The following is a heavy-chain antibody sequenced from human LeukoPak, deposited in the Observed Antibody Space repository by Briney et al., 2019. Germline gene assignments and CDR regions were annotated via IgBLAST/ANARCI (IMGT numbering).Heavy chain of an antibody. Sequence: NPSETLSLTCTVSGGSISSYYWSWIRQPPGKGLEWIGYIYYSGSTNYNPSPKSRVTISVDTSKNQFSLKLSSVTAADTAVYYCARVYSGYASYYFDYWGQGTLVTVSS. D-gene: IGHD5-12*01. J-gene: IGHJ4*02. CDR1: GGSISSYY. V-gene: IGHV4-59*08. CDR3: ARVYSGYASYYFDY. CDR2: IYYSGST.